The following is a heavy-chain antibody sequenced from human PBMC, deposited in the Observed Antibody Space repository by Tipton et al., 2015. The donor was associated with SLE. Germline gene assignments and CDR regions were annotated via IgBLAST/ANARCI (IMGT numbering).Heavy chain of an antibody. CDR3: ARNGRGDLAY. Sequence: TLSLTCTVSGGSISSGGYYWSWIRQHPGKGLEWIGYIYYSGSTYYNPSLKSRVTISVDTSKNQFSLKLSSVTAADTAVYYCARNGRGDLAYWGQGTLVTVSS. D-gene: IGHD4-17*01. V-gene: IGHV4-31*03. CDR2: IYYSGST. J-gene: IGHJ4*02. CDR1: GGSISSGGYY.